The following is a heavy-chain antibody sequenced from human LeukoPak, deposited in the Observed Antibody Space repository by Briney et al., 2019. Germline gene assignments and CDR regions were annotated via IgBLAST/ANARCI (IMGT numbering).Heavy chain of an antibody. CDR2: ISWDSGSI. V-gene: IGHV3-9*01. Sequence: GGSLRLSCAASGFTFDDYAMHWVRRAPGKGLEWVSGISWDSGSIGYADSVKGRFTISRDNAKNSLYLQMNSLRAEDTALYYCAKDIRYSAAAANFDYWGQGTLVTVSS. CDR1: GFTFDDYA. D-gene: IGHD6-13*01. CDR3: AKDIRYSAAAANFDY. J-gene: IGHJ4*02.